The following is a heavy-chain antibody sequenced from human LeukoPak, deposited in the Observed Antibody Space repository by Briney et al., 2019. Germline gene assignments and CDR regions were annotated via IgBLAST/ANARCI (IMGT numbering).Heavy chain of an antibody. CDR1: GFTFSSYW. CDR3: TRDGPQKWLHFDY. D-gene: IGHD5-24*01. V-gene: IGHV3-74*01. Sequence: GGSLRLSCAASGFTFSSYWMHWVRQDPGKGLVWVSRINSDGSSTSHADSVKGRFTISRDNAKNMLYLQINSLRAEDTAVYYCTRDGPQKWLHFDYWGQGILVTVSS. CDR2: INSDGSST. J-gene: IGHJ4*02.